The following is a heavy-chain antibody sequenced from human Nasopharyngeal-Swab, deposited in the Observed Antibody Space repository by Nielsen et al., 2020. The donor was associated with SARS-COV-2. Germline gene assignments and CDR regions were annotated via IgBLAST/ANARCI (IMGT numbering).Heavy chain of an antibody. J-gene: IGHJ2*01. CDR2: ISYDGSNK. D-gene: IGHD3-16*01. Sequence: GESLKTSCAASGFTFSSYAIHRVRQAPGKGLEWVAVISYDGSNKYYADSVKGRFTISRDNSKNTLYPQMNSLRAEETAVDYCARGGSDLWGRGTLVTVSS. V-gene: IGHV3-30*04. CDR3: ARGGSDL. CDR1: GFTFSSYA.